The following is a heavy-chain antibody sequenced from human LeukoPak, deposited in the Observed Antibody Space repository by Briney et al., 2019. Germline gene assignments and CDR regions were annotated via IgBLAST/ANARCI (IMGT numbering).Heavy chain of an antibody. CDR3: ARVSGYDLDY. J-gene: IGHJ4*02. V-gene: IGHV1-69*05. Sequence: ASVKVSCKASGGTFSSYAISWVRQAPGQGLEWMGGIIPIFGTANYAQKFQGRVTMTRDMSTSTVYMELSSLRSEDTAVYYCARVSGYDLDYWGQGTLVTVSS. CDR1: GGTFSSYA. CDR2: IIPIFGTA. D-gene: IGHD5-12*01.